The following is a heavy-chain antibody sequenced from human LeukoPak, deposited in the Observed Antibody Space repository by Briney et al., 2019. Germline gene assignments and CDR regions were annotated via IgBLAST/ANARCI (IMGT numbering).Heavy chain of an antibody. J-gene: IGHJ3*02. CDR3: AKDLIGSMTVAGTYDAFDI. CDR1: GFTFDDYA. V-gene: IGHV3-9*01. Sequence: GGSLRLSCAASGFTFDDYAMHWVRQAPGKGLEWVSGISWNSGSIGYADSVKGRFTSSRDNAKNSLYLQMNSLRAEDTALYYCAKDLIGSMTVAGTYDAFDIWGQGTMVTVSS. D-gene: IGHD6-19*01. CDR2: ISWNSGSI.